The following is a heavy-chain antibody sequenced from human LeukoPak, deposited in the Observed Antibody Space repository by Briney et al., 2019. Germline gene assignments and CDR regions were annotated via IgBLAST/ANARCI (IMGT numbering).Heavy chain of an antibody. V-gene: IGHV1-8*01. D-gene: IGHD6-13*01. Sequence: ASVKVSCKASGYTFTSYDINWVRQATGQGLEWMGWMNPNSGNTGYAQKFQGRVTMTRNTSISTAYMELSSLRSEDTAVYYCARTSSSSWSDYYYYYMDVWGKGTTVTISS. CDR3: ARTSSSSWSDYYYYYMDV. J-gene: IGHJ6*03. CDR1: GYTFTSYD. CDR2: MNPNSGNT.